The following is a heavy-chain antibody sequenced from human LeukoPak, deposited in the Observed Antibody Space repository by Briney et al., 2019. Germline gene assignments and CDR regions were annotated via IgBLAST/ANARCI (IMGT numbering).Heavy chain of an antibody. V-gene: IGHV4-59*01. Sequence: SETLSLTCTVSGGFITNYYWSWIRQPPGKGLELIGYIYYTGSTNYNPSLRSRVAMSVDTSKNQLSLKLNSVTAADTAAYYCARDPLTFYFDYWGQGILVTVSS. J-gene: IGHJ4*02. CDR2: IYYTGST. CDR1: GGFITNYY. D-gene: IGHD3-9*01. CDR3: ARDPLTFYFDY.